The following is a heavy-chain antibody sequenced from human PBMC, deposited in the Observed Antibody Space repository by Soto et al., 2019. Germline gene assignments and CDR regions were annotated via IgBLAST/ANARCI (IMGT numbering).Heavy chain of an antibody. CDR3: ARALGSSGYYSPFDY. CDR2: ISAYNGNT. Sequence: ASVKVSCKASGYTFTSYGISWVRQAPGQGLEWMGWISAYNGNTNYAQKLQGRVTMTTDTSTSTAYMELRSLRSDDTAVYYCARALGSSGYYSPFDYWGQGTLVTVSS. CDR1: GYTFTSYG. D-gene: IGHD3-22*01. V-gene: IGHV1-18*01. J-gene: IGHJ4*02.